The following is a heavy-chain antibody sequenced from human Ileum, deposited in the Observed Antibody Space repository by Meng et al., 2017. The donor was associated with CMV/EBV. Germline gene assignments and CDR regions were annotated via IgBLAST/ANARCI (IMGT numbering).Heavy chain of an antibody. D-gene: IGHD2/OR15-2a*01. CDR2: INPNRGNT. J-gene: IGHJ3*02. CDR1: GDTVTSQD. Sequence: ASVKVSCKASGDTVTSQDVNWVRQATGQGLEWMGWINPNRGNTGYAPKFRDRVTMTRNTSISTAYMELSSLTSEDTAVYYCTRGRIGDIWGQGTMVTVSS. CDR3: TRGRIGDI. V-gene: IGHV1-8*01.